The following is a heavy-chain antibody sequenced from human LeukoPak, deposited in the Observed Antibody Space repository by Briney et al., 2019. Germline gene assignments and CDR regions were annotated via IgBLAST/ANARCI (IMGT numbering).Heavy chain of an antibody. J-gene: IGHJ6*02. V-gene: IGHV3-48*03. CDR1: GFTFSSYA. Sequence: GGSLRLSCAASGFTFSSYAMSWVRQAPGKGLEWVSYISSSGSTIYYADSVKGRFTISRDNAKNSLYLQMNSLRAEDTAVYYCARDGYRGYYYYGMDVWGQGTTVTVSS. CDR3: ARDGYRGYYYYGMDV. CDR2: ISSSGSTI. D-gene: IGHD3-10*01.